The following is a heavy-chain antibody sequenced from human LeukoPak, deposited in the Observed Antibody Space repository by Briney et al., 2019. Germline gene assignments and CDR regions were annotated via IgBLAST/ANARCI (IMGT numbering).Heavy chain of an antibody. D-gene: IGHD3-9*01. J-gene: IGHJ4*02. V-gene: IGHV4-34*01. CDR2: INHSGST. CDR3: ARGSTYYDILTGRNRYYFDH. Sequence: SETLSLTCAVYGGSFSGYYWSWIRQPPGKGLEWIGEINHSGSTNYNPSLKSRVTIPVDTSKNQFSLKLSSVTAADTAVYYCARGSTYYDILTGRNRYYFDHWGQGTLVTVSS. CDR1: GGSFSGYY.